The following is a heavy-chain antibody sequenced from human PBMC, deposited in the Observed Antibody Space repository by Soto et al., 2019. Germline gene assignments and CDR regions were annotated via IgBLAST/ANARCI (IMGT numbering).Heavy chain of an antibody. V-gene: IGHV3-33*01. CDR2: IWYDGSNK. J-gene: IGHJ6*02. D-gene: IGHD2-15*01. Sequence: GGSLRLSCAASGFTFSSYGMHWVRQAPGKGLEWVAVIWYDGSNKYYADSVKGRFTISRDNSKNTLYLQMNSLRAEDTAVYYCARELGYCSGGSCHYGMDVWGQGTTVTVSS. CDR3: ARELGYCSGGSCHYGMDV. CDR1: GFTFSSYG.